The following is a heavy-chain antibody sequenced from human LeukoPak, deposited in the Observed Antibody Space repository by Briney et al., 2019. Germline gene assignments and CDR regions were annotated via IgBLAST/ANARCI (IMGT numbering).Heavy chain of an antibody. J-gene: IGHJ4*02. Sequence: ASVKVSCKASGYTFTGYYMHWVRQAPGQGLEWMGWINPNSGGTNYAQKFQGRVTMTRDTSISTAYMELSRLRSDDTAVYYCARGTQYQLLSLFFDYWGQGPLVTVSS. CDR1: GYTFTGYY. CDR2: INPNSGGT. D-gene: IGHD2-2*01. V-gene: IGHV1-2*02. CDR3: ARGTQYQLLSLFFDY.